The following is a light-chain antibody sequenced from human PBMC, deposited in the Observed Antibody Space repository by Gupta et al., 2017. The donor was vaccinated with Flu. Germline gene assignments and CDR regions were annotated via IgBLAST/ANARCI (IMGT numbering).Light chain of an antibody. Sequence: GSPGQSITISCTGTSSDVGGYKHVSWYKQHPGKAPKLLIFDVSNRPSGVSYRFSGSKSGNTASLTISGLQAEDEGGYYCNSYNSSSTYVFG. CDR1: SSDVGGYKH. J-gene: IGLJ1*01. CDR2: DVS. CDR3: NSYNSSSTYV. V-gene: IGLV2-14*04.